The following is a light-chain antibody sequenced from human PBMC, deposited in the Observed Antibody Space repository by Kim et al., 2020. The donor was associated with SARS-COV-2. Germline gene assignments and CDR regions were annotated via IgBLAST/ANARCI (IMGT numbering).Light chain of an antibody. CDR2: SAS. Sequence: EVVLTQSPGTLSLSPGERATLSCRASQSLGSTYVAWYQQKPGQPPRLLIYSASNRATGVPERFSGSGSGTDFTLTISRLEPEDFAVYSCQQYGGSAISFGGGTKVDIK. CDR1: QSLGSTY. J-gene: IGKJ4*01. CDR3: QQYGGSAIS. V-gene: IGKV3-20*01.